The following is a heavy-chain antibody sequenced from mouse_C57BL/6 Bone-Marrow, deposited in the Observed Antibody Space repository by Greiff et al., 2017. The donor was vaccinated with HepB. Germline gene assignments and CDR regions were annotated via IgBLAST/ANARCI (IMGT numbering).Heavy chain of an antibody. CDR3: ARPLFITTDWYFDV. CDR1: GYTFTDYY. J-gene: IGHJ1*03. V-gene: IGHV1-26*01. CDR2: INPNNGGT. D-gene: IGHD1-1*01. Sequence: EVQLQQSGPELVKPGASVKISCKASGYTFTDYYMNWVKQSHGKSLEWIGDINPNNGGTSYNQKFKGKATLTVDKYSSTAYMELRSLTSEDSAVYYCARPLFITTDWYFDVWGTGTTVTVSS.